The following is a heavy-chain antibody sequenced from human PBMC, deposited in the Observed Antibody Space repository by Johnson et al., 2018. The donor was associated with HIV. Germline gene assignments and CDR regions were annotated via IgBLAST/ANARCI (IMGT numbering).Heavy chain of an antibody. CDR1: GFTFSSYW. CDR3: ARDQGELRRTHAFDI. J-gene: IGHJ3*02. V-gene: IGHV3-30*03. CDR2: INDRRNK. D-gene: IGHD1-14*01. Sequence: VQLVESGGGLVQPGGSLRLSCAASGFTFSSYWMSWVRQAPGKGLEWVGRINDRRNKYYADSVKGRFTISRDNSKNTLYLQMNSLRHEDTAVYYCARDQGELRRTHAFDIWGQGTMVTVSS.